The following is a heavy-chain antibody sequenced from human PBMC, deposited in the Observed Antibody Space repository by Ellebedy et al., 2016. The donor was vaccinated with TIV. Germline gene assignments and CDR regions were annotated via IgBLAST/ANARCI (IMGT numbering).Heavy chain of an antibody. CDR2: TYYSGST. J-gene: IGHJ5*02. Sequence: MPSETLSLTCTVSGGSISSSPYYCGWIRQYPGKGLAWIGYTYYSGSTYYNPSLNSRVSISVDTSKSQFSLKLNSVAAADTAVYYCAREYRPSPFFIVGRPPFGGWIDAWGQGAQVTVSS. CDR3: AREYRPSPFFIVGRPPFGGWIDA. CDR1: GGSISSSPYY. D-gene: IGHD6-6*01. V-gene: IGHV4-39*07.